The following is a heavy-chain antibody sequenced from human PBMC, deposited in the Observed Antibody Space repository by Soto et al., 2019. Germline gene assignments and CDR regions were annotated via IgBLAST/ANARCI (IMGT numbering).Heavy chain of an antibody. J-gene: IGHJ3*02. CDR3: AGACHDSSRDAFDI. CDR2: IYYSGST. CDR1: GGSISSYY. V-gene: IGHV4-59*08. Sequence: SETLSLTCTVSGGSISSYYWSWIRQPPGKGLEWIGYIYYSGSTNYNPSLKSRVTISVDTSKNQFSLKLSSVTAADTAVYYCAGACHDSSRDAFDIWGHGTMVTVSS. D-gene: IGHD3-3*01.